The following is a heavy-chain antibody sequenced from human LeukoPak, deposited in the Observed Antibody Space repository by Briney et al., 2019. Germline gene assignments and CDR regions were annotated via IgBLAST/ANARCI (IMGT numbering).Heavy chain of an antibody. Sequence: GGSLRLSCAASGLIVSSNYMTWVRQAPGKGLEWVSVIYSGGSIYYADSVKGRFTISRDNSRNTLYPQMNSLRAEDTAVYYCARNTVTYYYYYMDVWGKGTTVTVSS. D-gene: IGHD4-11*01. CDR1: GLIVSSNY. J-gene: IGHJ6*03. V-gene: IGHV3-53*01. CDR2: IYSGGSI. CDR3: ARNTVTYYYYYMDV.